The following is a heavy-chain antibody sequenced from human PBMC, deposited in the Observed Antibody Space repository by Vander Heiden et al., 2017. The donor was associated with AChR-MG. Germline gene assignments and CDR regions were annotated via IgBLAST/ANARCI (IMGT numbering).Heavy chain of an antibody. CDR2: MNPNSGNT. J-gene: IGHJ5*02. CDR1: GYTFTSYD. V-gene: IGHV1-8*01. D-gene: IGHD5-12*01. Sequence: QVQLVQSGAEVKKPGASVKFSCKASGYTFTSYDIHWVRQATGQGLEWMGWMNPNSGNTGYAQKFQGRVTMTRNTSISTAYMELSSLRSEDTAVYYCARGQYYSGYDFEPNNWFDPWGQGTLVTVSS. CDR3: ARGQYYSGYDFEPNNWFDP.